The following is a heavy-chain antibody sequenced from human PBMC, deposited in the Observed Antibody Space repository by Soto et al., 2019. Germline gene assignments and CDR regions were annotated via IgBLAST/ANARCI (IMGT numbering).Heavy chain of an antibody. CDR3: ARDAESYDFWSGYSHNWFDP. V-gene: IGHV4-59*01. CDR1: GGSISSYY. J-gene: IGHJ5*02. CDR2: IYYSGST. Sequence: SETLSLTCTVSGGSISSYYWSWIRQPPGKGLEWIGYIYYSGSTNYNPSLKSRVTISVDTSKNQFSLKLSSVTAADTAVYYCARDAESYDFWSGYSHNWFDPWGQGTLVTVSS. D-gene: IGHD3-3*01.